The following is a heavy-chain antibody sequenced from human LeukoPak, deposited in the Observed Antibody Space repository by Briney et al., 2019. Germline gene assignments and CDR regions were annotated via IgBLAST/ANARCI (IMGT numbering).Heavy chain of an antibody. V-gene: IGHV3-23*01. J-gene: IGHJ4*02. Sequence: GGSLRLSCTASGFTFSNYGMSWVRQAPGKGLEWVSTISGGGGSTYYADSVKGRFTISRDNSKNTVYLQMNSLRAEDTAVYYCAKEATVVMRFFHYWGQGTLVTVPS. CDR3: AKEATVVMRFFHY. CDR1: GFTFSNYG. D-gene: IGHD4-23*01. CDR2: ISGGGGST.